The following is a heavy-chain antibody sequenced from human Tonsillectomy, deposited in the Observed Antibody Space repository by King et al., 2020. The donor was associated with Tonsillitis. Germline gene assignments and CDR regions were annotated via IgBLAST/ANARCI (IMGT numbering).Heavy chain of an antibody. CDR1: GFTVSSNY. J-gene: IGHJ4*02. CDR2: IYSGGST. CDR3: AVGNRIQHGGGNFDY. V-gene: IGHV3-53*01. Sequence: VQLVESGGGLIQPGGSLRLSCAASGFTVSSNYMSWVRQAPGKGLEWVSGIYSGGSTYYADSVKGRFTLSRDTSKNTLYLQMNSLRAEDTAVYYCAVGNRIQHGGGNFDYWGQGTLVTVSS. D-gene: IGHD1-14*01.